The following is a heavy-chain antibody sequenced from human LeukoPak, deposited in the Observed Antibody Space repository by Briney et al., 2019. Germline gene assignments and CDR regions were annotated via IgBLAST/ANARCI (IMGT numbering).Heavy chain of an antibody. Sequence: SETLSLTCAVYGGSFSGYYWSWIRQPPGKGLEWIGEINHSGSTNYSPSLKSRVTISVDTSKNQFSLKLSSVTAADTAVCYCARVCSGGSCYSYWGQGTLVTVSS. V-gene: IGHV4-34*01. CDR3: ARVCSGGSCYSY. CDR2: INHSGST. D-gene: IGHD2-15*01. CDR1: GGSFSGYY. J-gene: IGHJ4*02.